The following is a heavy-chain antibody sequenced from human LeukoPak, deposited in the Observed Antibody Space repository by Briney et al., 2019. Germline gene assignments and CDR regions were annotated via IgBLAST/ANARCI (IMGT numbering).Heavy chain of an antibody. D-gene: IGHD3-16*02. V-gene: IGHV1-69*04. J-gene: IGHJ4*02. Sequence: SVKVSCEASGGTFSSRAVTWVRQAPGQGLEWMGRIIPIIGRTNYAQKFQGRLTITADKSTSTACMELRSLRSDDTAVYYCARLYVWGSYRYGDYWGQGTLVTVSS. CDR2: IIPIIGRT. CDR3: ARLYVWGSYRYGDY. CDR1: GGTFSSRA.